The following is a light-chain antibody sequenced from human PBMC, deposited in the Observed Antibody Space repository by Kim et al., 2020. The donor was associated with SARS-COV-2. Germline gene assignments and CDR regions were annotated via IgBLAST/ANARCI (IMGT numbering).Light chain of an antibody. V-gene: IGKV1-5*01. CDR3: QQYNTYPYT. Sequence: AAVGGRVTITCLASQSISRWFAWYQQKPGKAPKLLIYDASSLKSGVPSRFSGSGSGTEFALTISSLQPDDFATYYCQQYNTYPYTFGQGTKLEI. CDR2: DAS. CDR1: QSISRW. J-gene: IGKJ2*01.